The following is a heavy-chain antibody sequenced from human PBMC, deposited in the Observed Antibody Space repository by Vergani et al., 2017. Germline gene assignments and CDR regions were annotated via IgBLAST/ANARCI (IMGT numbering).Heavy chain of an antibody. Sequence: QVQLVQSGAEVKKPGASVKVSCTVSGYTLPELAMHWVRQAPGQGLEWMGGFDPDDGDTIYAQKFQGRVTMTEEASTDTAYVELSSLRSEDTAVYYGATDPGDPLLGGYWGQGTRVTVAS. D-gene: IGHD2-21*02. CDR3: ATDPGDPLLGGY. CDR2: FDPDDGDT. CDR1: GYTLPELA. J-gene: IGHJ4*02. V-gene: IGHV1-24*01.